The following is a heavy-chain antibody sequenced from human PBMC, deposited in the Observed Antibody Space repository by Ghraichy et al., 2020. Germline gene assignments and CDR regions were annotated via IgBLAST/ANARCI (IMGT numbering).Heavy chain of an antibody. CDR3: VKEIAAAGYYFDY. V-gene: IGHV3-64D*06. CDR1: GFTFSSYA. D-gene: IGHD6-13*01. CDR2: ISSNGGST. J-gene: IGHJ4*02. Sequence: GGSLRLSCSASGFTFSSYAMHWVRQAPGKGLEYVSAISSNGGSTYYADSVKGRFTISRDNSKNTLYLQMSSLRAEDTAGYYCVKEIAAAGYYFDYWGQGTLVTVSS.